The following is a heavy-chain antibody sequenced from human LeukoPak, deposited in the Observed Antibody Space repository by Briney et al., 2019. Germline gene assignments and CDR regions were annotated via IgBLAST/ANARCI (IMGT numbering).Heavy chain of an antibody. CDR1: GYSISSGYY. J-gene: IGHJ2*01. V-gene: IGHV4-38-2*01. CDR3: ARRGPQYWYFDL. CDR2: IYHSGST. Sequence: SETLSLTCAVPGYSISSGYYWGWIRQPPGKGLEWIGSIYHSGSTYYNPSLKSRVTISVDTSKNQFSLKLSSVTAADTAVYYCARRGPQYWYFDLWGRGTLVTVSS.